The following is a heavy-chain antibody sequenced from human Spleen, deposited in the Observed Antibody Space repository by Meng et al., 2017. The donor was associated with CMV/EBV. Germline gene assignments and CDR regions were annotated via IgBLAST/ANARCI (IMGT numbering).Heavy chain of an antibody. D-gene: IGHD3-16*01. J-gene: IGHJ4*02. V-gene: IGHV4-39*07. CDR1: GGSISSINYY. CDR3: ASDHFGF. Sequence: SETLSLTCTVSGGSISSINYYWAWIRQPPGKGLDWIGSIYYSGSTYYNSSLKSRVTMSLDTSKNHFSLKLSSVTAADTAVYYCASDHFGFWGQGTLVTVSS. CDR2: IYYSGST.